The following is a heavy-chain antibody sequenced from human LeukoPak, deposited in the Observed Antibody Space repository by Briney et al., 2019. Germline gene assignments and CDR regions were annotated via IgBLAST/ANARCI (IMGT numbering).Heavy chain of an antibody. CDR1: GGTFSSYA. D-gene: IGHD2-8*02. CDR2: IIPIFGTA. Sequence: ASVTVSCTASGGTFSSYAISWVRQAPGQGLEWMGGIIPIFGTANYAQKFQGRVTITADESTSTAYMELSSLRSEDTAVYYCARPGGGHFDYWGQGTLVTVSS. V-gene: IGHV1-69*01. J-gene: IGHJ4*02. CDR3: ARPGGGHFDY.